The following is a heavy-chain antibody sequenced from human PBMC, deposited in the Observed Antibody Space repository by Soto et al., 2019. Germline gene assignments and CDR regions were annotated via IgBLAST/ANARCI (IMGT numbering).Heavy chain of an antibody. CDR2: IYHSGST. D-gene: IGHD3-16*02. Sequence: PSETLSLTCAVSSGSISSSNWWSWVRQPPGKGLEWIGEIYHSGSTNYNPSLKSRVTISVDKSKNQFSLKLSSVTAADTAVYYCARDAFDDYIWGSYRSQYYFDYWGQGPLVTVSS. V-gene: IGHV4-4*02. CDR3: ARDAFDDYIWGSYRSQYYFDY. CDR1: SGSISSSNW. J-gene: IGHJ4*02.